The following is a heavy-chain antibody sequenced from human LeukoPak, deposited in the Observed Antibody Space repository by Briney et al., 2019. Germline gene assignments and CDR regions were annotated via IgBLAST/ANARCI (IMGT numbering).Heavy chain of an antibody. J-gene: IGHJ6*02. D-gene: IGHD2-2*01. Sequence: NPSETLSLTCAVYGGSFSGYYWSWIRQPPGKGLEWIGEINHSGSTNYNPSLKSRVTISVDTSKNQFSLKLGSVTAADTAVYYCASRGSTDIDYYYGMDVWGQGTTVTVSS. CDR1: GGSFSGYY. CDR2: INHSGST. CDR3: ASRGSTDIDYYYGMDV. V-gene: IGHV4-34*01.